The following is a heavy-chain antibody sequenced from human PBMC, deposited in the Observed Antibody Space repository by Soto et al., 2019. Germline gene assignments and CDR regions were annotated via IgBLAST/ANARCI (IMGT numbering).Heavy chain of an antibody. CDR2: IYHSGST. D-gene: IGHD3-10*01. Sequence: TSETLSLTCAVSGGSISSGGYSWSWIRQPPGKGLEWIGYIYHSGSTYYNPSLKSRVTISVDRSKNQFSLKLSSVTAADTAVYYCARSDYYGSGSFSYFDYWGQGTLVTVSS. CDR3: ARSDYYGSGSFSYFDY. J-gene: IGHJ4*02. CDR1: GGSISSGGYS. V-gene: IGHV4-30-2*01.